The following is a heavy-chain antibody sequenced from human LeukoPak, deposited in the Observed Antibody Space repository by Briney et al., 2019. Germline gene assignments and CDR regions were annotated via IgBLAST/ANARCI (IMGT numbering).Heavy chain of an antibody. CDR1: GFTFDDYA. D-gene: IGHD1-26*01. J-gene: IGHJ4*02. V-gene: IGHV3-21*01. CDR3: ARESSVVGRNIDY. Sequence: GGSLRLSCAASGFTFDDYAMHWVRQAPGKGLEWVSSISSSSSYIYYADSVKGRFTISRDNAKNSLYLQMNSLRAEDTAVYYCARESSVVGRNIDYWGQGTLVTVSS. CDR2: ISSSSSYI.